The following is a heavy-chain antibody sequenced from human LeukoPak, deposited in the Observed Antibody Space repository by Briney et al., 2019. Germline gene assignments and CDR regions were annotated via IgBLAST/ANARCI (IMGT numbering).Heavy chain of an antibody. D-gene: IGHD3-22*01. V-gene: IGHV3-74*01. CDR2: IDSDGSRT. J-gene: IGHJ4*02. Sequence: GGSLRLSCAASGFTFSSYWMHWVRQAPGKGLVWVSRIDSDGSRTSYADSVMGRFTISRDNAKNTLYLQMNSLRAEDTAVYYCARDYSDSSGYLSWGQGTLVTVSS. CDR1: GFTFSSYW. CDR3: ARDYSDSSGYLS.